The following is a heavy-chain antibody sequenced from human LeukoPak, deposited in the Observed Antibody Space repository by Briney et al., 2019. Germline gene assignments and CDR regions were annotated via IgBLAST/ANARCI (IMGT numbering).Heavy chain of an antibody. V-gene: IGHV3-48*04. J-gene: IGHJ3*02. D-gene: IGHD4-17*01. CDR2: ISSSSSAI. CDR1: GFTFSSYS. Sequence: PGGSLRLSCAASGFTFSSYSMNWVRQAPGKGLEWVSYISSSSSAIFYADSVKGRFTISRDNAKNTLYLQMNSLRVEDTAVYYCAREAVYGDYVSHTFDIWGQGTMVTVSS. CDR3: AREAVYGDYVSHTFDI.